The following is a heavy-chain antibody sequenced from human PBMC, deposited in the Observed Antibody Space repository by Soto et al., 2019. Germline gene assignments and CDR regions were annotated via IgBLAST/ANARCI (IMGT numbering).Heavy chain of an antibody. V-gene: IGHV3-30*18. CDR3: AKDTLTVSGGNLDY. Sequence: PGGSLRLSCAASGFTFSSYGMHWVRQAPGKGLEWVAVISYDGSNKYYADSVKGRFTISTDNSKNTLDLQMNSLRAEDTAVYYCAKDTLTVSGGNLDYWGQGTLVTVSS. CDR1: GFTFSSYG. CDR2: ISYDGSNK. J-gene: IGHJ4*02. D-gene: IGHD2-15*01.